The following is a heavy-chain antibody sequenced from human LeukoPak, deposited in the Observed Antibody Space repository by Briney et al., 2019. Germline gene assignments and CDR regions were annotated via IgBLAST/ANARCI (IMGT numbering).Heavy chain of an antibody. V-gene: IGHV3-30*02. Sequence: GGSLRLSCAASGFTFSSYGMHWVRQAPGKGLEWVAFIRYDGSNKYYADSVKGRFTISRDNSKNTLYLQMNSLRAEDTAVYYCATDAYGSGSTQDYWGQGTLVTVSS. J-gene: IGHJ4*02. CDR1: GFTFSSYG. CDR3: ATDAYGSGSTQDY. CDR2: IRYDGSNK. D-gene: IGHD3-10*01.